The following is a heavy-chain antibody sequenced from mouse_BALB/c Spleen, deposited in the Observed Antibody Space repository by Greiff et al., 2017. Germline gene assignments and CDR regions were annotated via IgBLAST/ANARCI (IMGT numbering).Heavy chain of an antibody. CDR1: GFSLTSYD. CDR2: IWTGGGT. V-gene: IGHV2-9-2*01. Sequence: VQLQQSGPGLVAPSQSLSITCTVSGFSLTSYDISWIRQPPGKGLEWLGVIWTGGGTNYNSAFMSRLSISKDNSKSQVFLKMNSLQTDDTAIYYCVREPKLGYFDYWGQGTTLTVSS. CDR3: VREPKLGYFDY. D-gene: IGHD4-1*01. J-gene: IGHJ2*01.